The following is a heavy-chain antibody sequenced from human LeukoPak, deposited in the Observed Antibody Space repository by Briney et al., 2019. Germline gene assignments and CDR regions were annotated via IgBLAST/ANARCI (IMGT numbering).Heavy chain of an antibody. CDR1: GFTFSSYG. J-gene: IGHJ4*02. V-gene: IGHV3-30*03. Sequence: GRSLRLSCAASGFTFSSYGMHWVRQAPGKGLEWVAVISYDGSNKYYADSVKGRFTISRDNSKNTLYLQMNSLRADDSGVYYCVRQGTVGEFDYWGQGTLVTVSS. CDR3: VRQGTVGEFDY. CDR2: ISYDGSNK. D-gene: IGHD1-26*01.